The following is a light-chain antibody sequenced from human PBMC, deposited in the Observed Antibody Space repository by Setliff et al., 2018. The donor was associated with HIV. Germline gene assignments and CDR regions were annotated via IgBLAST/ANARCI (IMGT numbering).Light chain of an antibody. V-gene: IGLV2-11*01. CDR2: DVL. CDR1: SGDIGSYYY. Sequence: QSALAQPRSVSGSPGQSVTISCTGTSGDIGSYYYVSWYQHSPGRAPKLIIYDVLKRPSGIPARFSGSKSGNSAFLTISGLQTEDEAYYYCCSNTGSNTYVFGTGTKVTVL. CDR3: CSNTGSNTYV. J-gene: IGLJ1*01.